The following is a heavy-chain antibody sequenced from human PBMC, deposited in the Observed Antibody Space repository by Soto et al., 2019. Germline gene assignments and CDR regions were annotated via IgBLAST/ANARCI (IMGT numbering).Heavy chain of an antibody. V-gene: IGHV1-2*04. Sequence: ASVKVSCKASGYTFSAYYMHWVRQAPGQGLEWMGWVNPNSGGTNYAQKFQGWVTMTRDTSISTAYMELSRLRSDDTAVYYCARDGYDFWSGYYTDYYYGMDVWGQGTTVTAP. CDR2: VNPNSGGT. CDR3: ARDGYDFWSGYYTDYYYGMDV. CDR1: GYTFSAYY. D-gene: IGHD3-3*01. J-gene: IGHJ6*02.